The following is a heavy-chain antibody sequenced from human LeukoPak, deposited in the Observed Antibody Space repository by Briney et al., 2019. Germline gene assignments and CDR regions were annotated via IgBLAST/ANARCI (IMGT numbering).Heavy chain of an antibody. CDR1: GYTFTSFY. J-gene: IGHJ4*02. D-gene: IGHD2/OR15-2a*01. CDR3: ARTIVDGGTSY. V-gene: IGHV1-46*01. Sequence: GASVKVSCKASGYTFTSFYIHWVRQAPGQGLEWMGKINPSGGSTSYAQKFQGRVTMTRDTSTSTVYMDLSGLTSEDTAMYYCARTIVDGGTSYWGQGTLVTVSS. CDR2: INPSGGST.